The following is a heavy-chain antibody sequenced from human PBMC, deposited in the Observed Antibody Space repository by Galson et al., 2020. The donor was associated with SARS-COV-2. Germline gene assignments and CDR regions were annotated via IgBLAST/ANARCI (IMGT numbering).Heavy chain of an antibody. D-gene: IGHD1-26*01. CDR1: GFTFSDCA. CDR2: IWYDGTNK. CDR3: AREGGSGIVAAPTDY. V-gene: IGHV3-33*01. Sequence: PGGSLRLSCAASGFTFSDCAMHWVRQAPGKGLEWVAVIWYDGTNKYYVDSVKGRFTISRDNSKNTLYLQMNSLRAEDTAVYYCAREGGSGIVAAPTDYWGQGTLVTVSS. J-gene: IGHJ4*02.